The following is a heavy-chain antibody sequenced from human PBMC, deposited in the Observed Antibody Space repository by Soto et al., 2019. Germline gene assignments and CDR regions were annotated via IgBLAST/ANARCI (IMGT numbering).Heavy chain of an antibody. CDR3: ARRRGVAGSDY. CDR1: GYSFTTYW. D-gene: IGHD6-19*01. V-gene: IGHV5-51*01. CDR2: IYPDDSDI. Sequence: EVQLVQSGAEVKKPGDSLKISCKGSGYSFTTYWIGWVRQMPGKGLEWMGIIYPDDSDIRYSPSFQGQVTISADKSISTAYLQWRSLKASDTGMYYCARRRGVAGSDYWGQGTLVTVSS. J-gene: IGHJ4*02.